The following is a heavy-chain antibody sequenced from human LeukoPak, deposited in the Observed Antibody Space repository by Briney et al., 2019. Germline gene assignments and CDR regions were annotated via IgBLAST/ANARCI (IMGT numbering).Heavy chain of an antibody. D-gene: IGHD6-13*01. CDR2: ISGSGGST. V-gene: IGHV3-23*01. CDR1: GFTFSRYA. J-gene: IGHJ4*02. Sequence: PGGSLRLFCAASGFTFSRYAMSWVRQAPGEGLEGVSAISGSGGSTYYADSVKGRFTISRDNSKNTLYLQMNSLRAEDTAVYYCAKVLWQLEIFDYWGQGTLVTVSS. CDR3: AKVLWQLEIFDY.